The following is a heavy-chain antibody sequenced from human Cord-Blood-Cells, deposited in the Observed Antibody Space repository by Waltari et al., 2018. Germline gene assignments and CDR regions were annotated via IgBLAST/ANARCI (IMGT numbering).Heavy chain of an antibody. CDR1: GGSISSSSYY. CDR2: IYYSGRT. CDR3: ARPRGSYYAFDI. V-gene: IGHV4-39*01. Sequence: QLQLQESGPGLVKPSETLSLTCTVSGGSISSSSYYWGWIRQPPGKGLEWIGSIYYSGRTYYNPSLKSRVTISVDTSKNQFSLKLSSVTAADTAVYYCARPRGSYYAFDIWGHGTMVTVSS. D-gene: IGHD1-26*01. J-gene: IGHJ3*02.